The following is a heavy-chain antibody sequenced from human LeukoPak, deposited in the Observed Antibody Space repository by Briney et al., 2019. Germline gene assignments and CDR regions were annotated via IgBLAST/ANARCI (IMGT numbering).Heavy chain of an antibody. Sequence: PGGSLRLSCAASGFSVGSNYMSWVRQAPGKGLEWVSVIYTGGTTHYAGSVMGRFTISRDDSHNTVHLHMSGLRAEDTAVYYCAREGRFQSFDYWGQGTLVAVSS. J-gene: IGHJ4*02. CDR2: IYTGGTT. CDR3: AREGRFQSFDY. V-gene: IGHV3-53*01. CDR1: GFSVGSNY.